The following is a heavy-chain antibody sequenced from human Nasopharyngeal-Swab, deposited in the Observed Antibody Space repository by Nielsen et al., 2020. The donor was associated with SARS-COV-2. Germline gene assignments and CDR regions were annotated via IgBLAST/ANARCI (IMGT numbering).Heavy chain of an antibody. Sequence: GESLKISCAASGFTFNSYDMIWVRQAPGEGLEWVSYITVSGDATNYAASVKGRFTISRDNSKNLLYLQMNSLRVEDTATYYCAPDPNWGLGYWGRGTLVTVSS. CDR1: GFTFNSYD. CDR3: APDPNWGLGY. J-gene: IGHJ4*02. CDR2: ITVSGDAT. D-gene: IGHD7-27*01. V-gene: IGHV3-23*01.